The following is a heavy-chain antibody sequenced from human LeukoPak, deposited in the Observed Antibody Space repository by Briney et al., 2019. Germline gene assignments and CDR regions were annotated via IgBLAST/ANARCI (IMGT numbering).Heavy chain of an antibody. J-gene: IGHJ4*02. CDR3: AREGRYCSSTSCRIRDY. V-gene: IGHV3-23*01. CDR2: ISGSGGST. CDR1: GFTFSSYG. Sequence: GGSLRLSCAASGFTFSSYGMSWVRQAPGKGLEWVSTISGSGGSTYYADSVKGRFTISRDNSKNTLYLQMNSLRAEDTAVYYCAREGRYCSSTSCRIRDYWGQGTLVTVSS. D-gene: IGHD2-2*01.